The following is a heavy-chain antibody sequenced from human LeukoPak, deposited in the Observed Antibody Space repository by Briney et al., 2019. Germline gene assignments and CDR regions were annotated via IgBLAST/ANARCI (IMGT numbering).Heavy chain of an antibody. V-gene: IGHV4-59*08. CDR3: ARQVGATFLDY. D-gene: IGHD1-26*01. CDR2: IYYSGST. Sequence: SETLSLTCTVSGGSISSYYWSWIRQPPGKGLEWIGHIYYSGSTNYNPSLKSRVTISVDTSKNQFSLKLSSVTAADTAVYYCARQVGATFLDYWGQGTLVTVSS. J-gene: IGHJ4*02. CDR1: GGSISSYY.